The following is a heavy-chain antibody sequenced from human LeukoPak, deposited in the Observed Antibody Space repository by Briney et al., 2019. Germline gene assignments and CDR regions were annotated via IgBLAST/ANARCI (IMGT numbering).Heavy chain of an antibody. V-gene: IGHV4-61*02. Sequence: PSETLSLTCTVSGGSISSGSYYWSWIRQPAGKGPEWIGRIYTSGSTNYNPSLKSRVTISVDTSKNQFSLKLSSVTAADTAVYYCARIGMRSARFDYWGQGTLVTVSS. CDR1: GGSISSGSYY. CDR3: ARIGMRSARFDY. D-gene: IGHD3-3*01. J-gene: IGHJ4*02. CDR2: IYTSGST.